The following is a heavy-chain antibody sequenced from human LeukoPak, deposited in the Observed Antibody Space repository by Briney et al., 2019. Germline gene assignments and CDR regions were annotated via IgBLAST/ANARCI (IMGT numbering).Heavy chain of an antibody. CDR1: GGSFSGYY. Sequence: SETLSLTCAVYGGSFSGYYWSWIRQPPGKGLEWIGEINHSGSTNYNPSLKSRVTTSVDTSKNQFSLKLSSVTAADTAVYYCARGRTDGNQYYFDYWGQGTLVTVSS. CDR2: INHSGST. V-gene: IGHV4-34*01. D-gene: IGHD5-24*01. J-gene: IGHJ4*02. CDR3: ARGRTDGNQYYFDY.